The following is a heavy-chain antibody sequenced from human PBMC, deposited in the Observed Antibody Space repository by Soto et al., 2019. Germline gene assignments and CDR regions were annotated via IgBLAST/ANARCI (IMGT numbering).Heavy chain of an antibody. CDR3: ARVYSFGSYHFDY. V-gene: IGHV3-72*01. CDR1: GFTLSDHY. CDR2: TRNKANSYRA. J-gene: IGHJ4*02. Sequence: PGGSLRLSCVVSGFTLSDHYMDWVRQASGKGLEWVARTRNKANSYRAEYAASAKGRFTISRDDSKNSLYLQMNSLKTEDTAVYYCARVYSFGSYHFDYWGQGTLVTVSS. D-gene: IGHD5-18*01.